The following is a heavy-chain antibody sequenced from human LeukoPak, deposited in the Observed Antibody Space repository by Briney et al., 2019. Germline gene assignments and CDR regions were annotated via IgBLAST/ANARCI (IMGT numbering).Heavy chain of an antibody. CDR3: AKDSRNYYDSSGYGTFDY. D-gene: IGHD3-22*01. V-gene: IGHV3-23*01. Sequence: GGSLRLSCAASGFTFSSYGMSWVRQAPGKGLEWVSAISGSGGSTYYADSVKGRFTISRDNSKNTLYLQMNSLRAEDTAVYYCAKDSRNYYDSSGYGTFDYWGQGTLVTVSS. CDR1: GFTFSSYG. CDR2: ISGSGGST. J-gene: IGHJ4*02.